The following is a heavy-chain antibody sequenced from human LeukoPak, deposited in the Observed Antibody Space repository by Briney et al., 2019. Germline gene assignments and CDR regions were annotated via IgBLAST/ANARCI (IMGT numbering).Heavy chain of an antibody. J-gene: IGHJ4*02. V-gene: IGHV4-31*03. CDR1: GGSISSGGYY. CDR3: ARDHSPLSYSNYDHPFDY. D-gene: IGHD4-11*01. Sequence: PSQTLSLTCTVSGGSISSGGYYWSWIRQHPGKGLEWIGYIYYSGSTNYNPSLKSRVTMSVDTPKNQFSLKLSSVTAADTAVYYCARDHSPLSYSNYDHPFDYWGQGTLVTVSS. CDR2: IYYSGST.